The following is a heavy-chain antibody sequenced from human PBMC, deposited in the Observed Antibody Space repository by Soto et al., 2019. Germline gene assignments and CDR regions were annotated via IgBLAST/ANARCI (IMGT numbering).Heavy chain of an antibody. Sequence: QVQLVQSGAEVKKPGSSVKVSCKASGGTFSSYAISWVRQAPGHGLEWMGGIIPMFGTANYAPQFQGRVTMTADESMSTAYMELSSLRSEDTAVYYCARDPHSNWFDPWGQGTLVTVSS. CDR2: IIPMFGTA. V-gene: IGHV1-69*12. J-gene: IGHJ5*02. CDR1: GGTFSSYA. CDR3: ARDPHSNWFDP.